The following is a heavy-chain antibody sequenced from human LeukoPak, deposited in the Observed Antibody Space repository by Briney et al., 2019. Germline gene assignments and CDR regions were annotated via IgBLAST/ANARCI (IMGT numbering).Heavy chain of an antibody. CDR2: INPNSGGT. J-gene: IGHJ4*02. Sequence: ASVKVSCKASGCTFTGYYMHWVRQAPGQGLEWMGWINPNSGGTNYAQQFQGRVTMTRDTSISTAYMELSRLRSDDTAVYYCARGTGYSSGWYMGGWGQGTLVTVSS. CDR1: GCTFTGYY. D-gene: IGHD6-19*01. V-gene: IGHV1-2*02. CDR3: ARGTGYSSGWYMGG.